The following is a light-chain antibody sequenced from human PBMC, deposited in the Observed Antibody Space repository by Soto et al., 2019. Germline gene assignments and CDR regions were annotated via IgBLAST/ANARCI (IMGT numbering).Light chain of an antibody. V-gene: IGLV2-14*01. CDR1: SSDVGGYNY. CDR3: ISYTSSSTVV. J-gene: IGLJ2*01. CDR2: DVS. Sequence: SALTQPASVSGSPGQSITISCTGTSSDVGGYNYVSWYQQHPGKAPKLMIYDVSNRPSGVSNRFSGSKSGNTASLTISGLQAEDEADYYCISYTSSSTVVFGGGTKLTVL.